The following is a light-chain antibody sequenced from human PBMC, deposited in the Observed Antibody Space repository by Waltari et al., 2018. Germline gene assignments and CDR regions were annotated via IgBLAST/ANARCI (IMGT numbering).Light chain of an antibody. CDR1: SSDVGNYKR. CDR2: AVS. J-gene: IGLJ2*01. CDR3: SSYAGSSKGV. V-gene: IGLV2-23*02. Sequence: QPALTQSASVSGSPAQSLTISCTGTSSDVGNYKRVSWYQQHPGKAPKLMIYAVSKRPSGVSDRFSGSKSGDMASLTISGLQPEDEAEYFCSSYAGSSKGVFGGGTKVTVL.